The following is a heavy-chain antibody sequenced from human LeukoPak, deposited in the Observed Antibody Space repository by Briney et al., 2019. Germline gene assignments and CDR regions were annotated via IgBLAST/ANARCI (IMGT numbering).Heavy chain of an antibody. J-gene: IGHJ4*02. CDR1: GFTFSSYA. D-gene: IGHD3-10*01. CDR2: ISGSGGST. Sequence: PGGSLRLSCAASGFTFSSYAMSWVRQAPGKGLEWVSAISGSGGSTYYADSVEGRFTISRDNSKNTLYLQMNSLRAEDTAVYYCAKDDRSGSLYYFDYWGQGTLVTVSS. CDR3: AKDDRSGSLYYFDY. V-gene: IGHV3-23*01.